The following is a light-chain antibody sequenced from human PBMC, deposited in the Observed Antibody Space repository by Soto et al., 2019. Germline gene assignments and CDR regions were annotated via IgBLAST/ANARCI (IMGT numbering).Light chain of an antibody. J-gene: IGLJ1*01. CDR2: DVS. CDR1: SSDVGGYNY. Sequence: QSALTQPASVSGSPGQSITISCTGTSSDVGGYNYVSWYQQHPGKAPKLMIYDVSNRPSGVSNRFSGSKSGNTASLTIYGLKAEDEADYYCSSYTTSSTPGVFGTGTKVTVL. V-gene: IGLV2-14*01. CDR3: SSYTTSSTPGV.